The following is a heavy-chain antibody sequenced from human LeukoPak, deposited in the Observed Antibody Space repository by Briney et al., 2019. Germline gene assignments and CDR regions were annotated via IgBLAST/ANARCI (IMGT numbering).Heavy chain of an antibody. CDR2: ISGSGGST. V-gene: IGHV3-23*01. J-gene: IGHJ4*02. CDR1: GFTFSSYA. CDR3: AKEWQWLVLLNFDY. D-gene: IGHD6-19*01. Sequence: PGGSPRLSCAASGFTFSSYAMSWVRQAPGKGLEWVSAISGSGGSTYCADSVKGRFTISRDNSKNTLYLQMNSLRAEDTAVYYCAKEWQWLVLLNFDYWGQGTLVTVSS.